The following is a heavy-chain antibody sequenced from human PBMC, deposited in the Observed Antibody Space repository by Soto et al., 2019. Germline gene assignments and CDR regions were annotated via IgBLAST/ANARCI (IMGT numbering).Heavy chain of an antibody. J-gene: IGHJ4*02. Sequence: PGGSLRLSCSASGFTFGSYAMHWVRQAPGKGLEYVSVITSDAGSTYYADSVKGRFIISRDNSKNTLYLQMSSLRAEDTAVYYCVRPSPYTGSWYTGYWGQGTLVTVSS. D-gene: IGHD6-13*01. CDR3: VRPSPYTGSWYTGY. CDR2: ITSDAGST. V-gene: IGHV3-64D*06. CDR1: GFTFGSYA.